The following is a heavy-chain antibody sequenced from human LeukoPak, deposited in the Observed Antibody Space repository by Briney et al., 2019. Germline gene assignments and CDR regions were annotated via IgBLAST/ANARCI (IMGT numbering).Heavy chain of an antibody. Sequence: GGSLRLSCAASGFSFSTSPMSWVRQPPGKGLEWVSAMNNGPGATFYRDSVRGRFTISRDDSKSTLYLQMNSLRAEDTGTYYCAKTHYDLLDVWGQGTTVAVSS. J-gene: IGHJ6*02. D-gene: IGHD5-12*01. CDR3: AKTHYDLLDV. CDR1: GFSFSTSP. CDR2: MNNGPGAT. V-gene: IGHV3-23*01.